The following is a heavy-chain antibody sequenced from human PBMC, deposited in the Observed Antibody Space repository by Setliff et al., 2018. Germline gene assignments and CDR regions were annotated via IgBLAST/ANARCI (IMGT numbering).Heavy chain of an antibody. CDR3: ARGSAKMVALPTANYFDP. CDR2: ISSYNGKT. D-gene: IGHD2-2*01. CDR1: GYIFTSYG. Sequence: ASVKVSCKASGYIFTSYGISWVRQAPGQGLEWMGWISSYNGKTNYAQKLQGRVTTTTDTSTSTAYMELRSLRSGDTAVYYCARGSAKMVALPTANYFDPWGQGTPVTVSS. V-gene: IGHV1-18*01. J-gene: IGHJ5*02.